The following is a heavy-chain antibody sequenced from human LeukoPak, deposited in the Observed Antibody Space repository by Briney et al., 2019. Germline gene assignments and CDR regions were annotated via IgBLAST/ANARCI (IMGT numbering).Heavy chain of an antibody. Sequence: GGSLRLSCAASGFTFSSYAMHWVRQAPGKGLEWVAVISYDGSNKYYADSVKGRFTISRDNSKNTLYLQMNSLRAEDTAVYYCAREGLRRAFDIWGQGTMVTVSS. CDR3: AREGLRRAFDI. CDR1: GFTFSSYA. V-gene: IGHV3-30*04. J-gene: IGHJ3*02. D-gene: IGHD5/OR15-5a*01. CDR2: ISYDGSNK.